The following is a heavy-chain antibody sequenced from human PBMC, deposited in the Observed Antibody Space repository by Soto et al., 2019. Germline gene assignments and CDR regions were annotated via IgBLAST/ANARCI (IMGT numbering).Heavy chain of an antibody. V-gene: IGHV4-30-4*02. CDR1: GGSISSGDYY. D-gene: IGHD1-1*01. CDR3: ARGHNFGYSTFDY. J-gene: IGHJ4*02. CDR2: IYYSGST. Sequence: PSETLSLTCTVSGGSISSGDYYWSWIRQPPGKGLEWIGYIYYSGSTYYNPSLKSRVTISVDTSKNQFSLKLSSVTAADTAIYYCARGHNFGYSTFDYWGQGTLVTVS.